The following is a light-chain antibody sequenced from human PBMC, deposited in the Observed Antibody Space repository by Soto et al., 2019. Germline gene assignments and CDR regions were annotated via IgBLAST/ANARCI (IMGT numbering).Light chain of an antibody. J-gene: IGLJ1*01. CDR1: SSNIGSNY. V-gene: IGLV1-47*01. Sequence: QSVLTQPPSASGTPGQRVTISRSGSSSNIGSNYVYWYQQLPGTAPKLLIYRNNQRPSGVPDRFSGSKSGTSASLAISGLRSEDEADYYCAAWDDSLSGPHYVFGTGTKLTVL. CDR3: AAWDDSLSGPHYV. CDR2: RNN.